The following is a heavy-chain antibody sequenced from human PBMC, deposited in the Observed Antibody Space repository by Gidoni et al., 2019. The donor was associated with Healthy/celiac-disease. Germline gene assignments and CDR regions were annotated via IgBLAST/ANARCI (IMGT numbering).Heavy chain of an antibody. CDR2: FDPEDGET. Sequence: QVQLVQSGAEVKKPGASVKVSCKASGYTPTALSMHWVRQAPGKGLEWMGGFDPEDGETIYAQKFQGRVTMTEDKSTDTAYMELSSRRSEDTAVYYCATGIAVAGIGEYYFDYWGQGTLVTVSS. D-gene: IGHD6-19*01. CDR3: ATGIAVAGIGEYYFDY. J-gene: IGHJ4*02. CDR1: GYTPTALS. V-gene: IGHV1-24*01.